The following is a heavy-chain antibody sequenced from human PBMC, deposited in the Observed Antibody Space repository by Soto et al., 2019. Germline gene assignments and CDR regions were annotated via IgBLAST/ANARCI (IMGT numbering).Heavy chain of an antibody. CDR3: TTGDPIRGRVWYFDY. CDR2: IKSKTEGGTT. D-gene: IGHD3-3*02. V-gene: IGHV3-15*01. CDR1: GFTFSNAW. Sequence: EVQLVESGGGLVKPGGSLRLSCAASGFTFSNAWMSWVRQAPGKGLEWVGRIKSKTEGGTTDYAVPVKGRFTISRDDSKNTLYLQMNSLKTEDTAVYYCTTGDPIRGRVWYFDYWGQGTLVTVSS. J-gene: IGHJ4*02.